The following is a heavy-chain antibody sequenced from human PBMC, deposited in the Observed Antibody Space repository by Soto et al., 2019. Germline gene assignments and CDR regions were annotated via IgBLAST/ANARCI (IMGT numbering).Heavy chain of an antibody. V-gene: IGHV3-13*04. Sequence: EVQLVESGGGLVQPGGSLRLSCAASGFTFSSYDIHWVRQPTGKGLEWVSGIGTAGDTYYAGSVKDRFTISRENAKNSLYLQMNSLRAGDTAVYYCARGALGFDPWGQGTLVAVSS. CDR3: ARGALGFDP. J-gene: IGHJ5*02. D-gene: IGHD6-6*01. CDR2: IGTAGDT. CDR1: GFTFSSYD.